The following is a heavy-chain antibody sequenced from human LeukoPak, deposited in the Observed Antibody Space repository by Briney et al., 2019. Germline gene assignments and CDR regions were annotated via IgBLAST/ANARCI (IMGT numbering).Heavy chain of an antibody. CDR3: TRHEGFRAAIKMDP. V-gene: IGHV5-10-1*01. Sequence: KSLKISCNGTGYTFREYWISWVRQMPGKGLDGMGRLDPRDSQTTYSPSFQGHVTISADKSISTAYLQWSSLKASDTDMYYCTRHEGFRAAIKMDPWGQGTLVTVSS. CDR2: LDPRDSQT. CDR1: GYTFREYW. J-gene: IGHJ5*02. D-gene: IGHD6-13*01.